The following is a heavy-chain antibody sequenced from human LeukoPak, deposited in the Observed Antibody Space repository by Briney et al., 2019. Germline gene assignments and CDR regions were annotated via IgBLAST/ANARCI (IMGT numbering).Heavy chain of an antibody. J-gene: IGHJ5*02. Sequence: ASVKVSCKASGYTFTSYGISWVRQAPGQGLEWMGWISAYNGNTNYAQKLQGRVTMTTDTSTSTAYTELRSLRSDDTAVYYCARELSFYDFWSGYYGSHNWFGPWGQGTLVTVSS. V-gene: IGHV1-18*01. CDR2: ISAYNGNT. CDR3: ARELSFYDFWSGYYGSHNWFGP. CDR1: GYTFTSYG. D-gene: IGHD3-3*01.